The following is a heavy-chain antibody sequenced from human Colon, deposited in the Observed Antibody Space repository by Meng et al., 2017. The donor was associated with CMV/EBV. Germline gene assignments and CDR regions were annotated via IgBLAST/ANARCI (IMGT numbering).Heavy chain of an antibody. V-gene: IGHV3-23*01. CDR1: GFTFSSYA. D-gene: IGHD3-3*01. J-gene: IGHJ4*02. CDR3: AKHDYDFWTGYNLYFGY. CDR2: IGGRDDTT. Sequence: GGSLRLSCAASGFTFSSYAMGWVRQAPGKGLQWVSAIGGRDDTTFYADSVKGRFSISRDNSKNTLYLQMNSLRVEDTAIYYCAKHDYDFWTGYNLYFGYWGQGAVVTVSS.